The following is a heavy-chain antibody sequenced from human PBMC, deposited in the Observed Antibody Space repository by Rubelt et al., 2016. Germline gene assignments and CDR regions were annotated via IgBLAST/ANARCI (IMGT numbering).Heavy chain of an antibody. Sequence: GKGLEWVAVIWHDGTDKYYADSVKGRFTISRDNSKNTLFLQMNSLRVEDTAVYYCARDNGRGGAVDIWGQGTMVTVSS. D-gene: IGHD2-8*01. J-gene: IGHJ3*02. V-gene: IGHV3-33*01. CDR2: IWHDGTDK. CDR3: ARDNGRGGAVDI.